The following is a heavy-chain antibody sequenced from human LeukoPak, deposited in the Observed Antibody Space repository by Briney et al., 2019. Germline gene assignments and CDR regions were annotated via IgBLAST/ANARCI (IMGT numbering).Heavy chain of an antibody. Sequence: ASVKVSCKASGYTFTGYYMHWVRQAPGQGLEWMGWINPNSGGTNYAQKFQGRVTMTRDTSISTAYMELSRLRSDDTAVYYCARDLVLLWFGELLSDAFDIWGQGTMVTVSS. CDR2: INPNSGGT. D-gene: IGHD3-10*01. CDR3: ARDLVLLWFGELLSDAFDI. CDR1: GYTFTGYY. J-gene: IGHJ3*02. V-gene: IGHV1-2*02.